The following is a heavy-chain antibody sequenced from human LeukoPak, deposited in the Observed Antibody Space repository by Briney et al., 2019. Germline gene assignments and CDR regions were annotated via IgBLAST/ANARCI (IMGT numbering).Heavy chain of an antibody. J-gene: IGHJ4*02. CDR2: IISSGGTT. Sequence: GGSLRLSCAASGFTFSSYAMSWVRQAPGKGLEWVSGIISSGGTTYYADSVKGRFTISRDNSKNTLYLQMNSLRAEDTAVYYCAKDLRPLYCSGGSCYSGFDYWGQGTLATVSS. CDR3: AKDLRPLYCSGGSCYSGFDY. V-gene: IGHV3-23*01. D-gene: IGHD2-15*01. CDR1: GFTFSSYA.